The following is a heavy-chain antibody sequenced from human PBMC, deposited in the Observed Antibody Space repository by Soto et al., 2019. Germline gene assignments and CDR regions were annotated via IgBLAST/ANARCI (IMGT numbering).Heavy chain of an antibody. CDR2: INPIFGTA. J-gene: IGHJ4*02. CDR1: GGTFSSYD. D-gene: IGHD6-19*01. CDR3: ARVTAVAVALFDY. V-gene: IGHV1-69*13. Sequence: SVKVSCQASGGTFSSYDISWVRQAPGQGLEWMGGINPIFGTANYAQKFQGRVTITADESTSTAYMELSSLRSEDTAVYYCARVTAVAVALFDYWGQGTLVTVSS.